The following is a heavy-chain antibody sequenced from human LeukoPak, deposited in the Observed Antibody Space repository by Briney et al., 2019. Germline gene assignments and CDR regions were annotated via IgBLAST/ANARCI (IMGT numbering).Heavy chain of an antibody. V-gene: IGHV4-4*07. CDR1: GGSISSYY. CDR2: IYTSGST. D-gene: IGHD6-13*01. CDR3: ARAGYSSSWAPLDY. Sequence: PSETLSLTCTVSGGSISSYYWSWIRQPAGKGLEWIGRIYTSGSTNYNPSLKSRVTMSVDTSKNQFSLKLSSVTAADTAVYYCARAGYSSSWAPLDYWGQGTLVTVSS. J-gene: IGHJ4*02.